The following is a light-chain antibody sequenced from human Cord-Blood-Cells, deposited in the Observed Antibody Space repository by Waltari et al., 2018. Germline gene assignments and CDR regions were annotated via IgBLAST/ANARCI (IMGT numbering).Light chain of an antibody. Sequence: QSALTQPRSVSGYPGQSVTFSCTGTSSDVGGYNYVSWYQQHPGKAPKLMIYDVSKRPSGVPDRFSGSKSGNTASLTISGLQAEDEADYYCCSYAGTDVVFGGGTKLTVL. J-gene: IGLJ2*01. CDR1: SSDVGGYNY. CDR2: DVS. V-gene: IGLV2-11*01. CDR3: CSYAGTDVV.